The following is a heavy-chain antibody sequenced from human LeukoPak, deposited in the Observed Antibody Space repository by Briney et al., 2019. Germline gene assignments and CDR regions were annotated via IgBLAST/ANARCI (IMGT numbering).Heavy chain of an antibody. Sequence: SETLSLTCAVYGGSFSGYYWSWIRQPPGKGLEWIGEINHSESTNYNPSLKSRVTVSVDTSKNQFTLKLSSVTAADTAVYYCATRPDIAAAGPGWFDPWGQGTLVTVSS. V-gene: IGHV4-34*01. CDR2: INHSEST. J-gene: IGHJ5*02. CDR3: ATRPDIAAAGPGWFDP. D-gene: IGHD6-13*01. CDR1: GGSFSGYY.